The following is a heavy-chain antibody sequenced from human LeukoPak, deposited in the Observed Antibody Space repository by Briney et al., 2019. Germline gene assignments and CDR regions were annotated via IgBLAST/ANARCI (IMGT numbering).Heavy chain of an antibody. CDR2: INPNSGGT. D-gene: IGHD3-10*01. V-gene: IGHV1-2*02. CDR1: GYTFTGYY. J-gene: IGHJ6*03. Sequence: GASVKVSCKASGYTFTGYYMHWVRQAPGQGLGWMGWINPNSGGTNYAQKFQGRVTMTRDTSISTAYMELSRLRSDDTAVYYCAGGIIMVRGVTKYYYYYYYMDVWGKGTTVTVSS. CDR3: AGGIIMVRGVTKYYYYYYYMDV.